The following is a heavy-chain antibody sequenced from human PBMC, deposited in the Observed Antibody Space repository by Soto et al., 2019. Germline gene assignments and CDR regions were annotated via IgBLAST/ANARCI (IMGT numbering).Heavy chain of an antibody. J-gene: IGHJ4*02. V-gene: IGHV3-30*18. Sequence: QVQLVESGGGVVQPGRSLRLSCAASGFTFSSYGMHWVRQAPGKGLEWVAVISYDGSNKYYADSVKGRFTISRDNSKNTLYLQMNSLRAEDTAVYYCAKAQGWTYYDILTGYPNDYLGQGTLVTVSS. CDR1: GFTFSSYG. CDR3: AKAQGWTYYDILTGYPNDY. CDR2: ISYDGSNK. D-gene: IGHD3-9*01.